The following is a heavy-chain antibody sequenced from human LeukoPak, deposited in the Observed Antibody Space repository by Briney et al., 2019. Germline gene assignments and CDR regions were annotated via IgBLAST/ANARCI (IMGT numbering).Heavy chain of an antibody. CDR1: GYTLTELS. Sequence: ASVKVSCKVSGYTLTELSMHWVRQAPGKGLEWMGGFDPEDGETIYAQKFQGRVTMTEDTSTDTAYMELSSLRSEDTAVYYCARGDYDYAERYYGMDVWGQGTTVTVSS. J-gene: IGHJ6*02. CDR2: FDPEDGET. V-gene: IGHV1-24*01. D-gene: IGHD3-16*01. CDR3: ARGDYDYAERYYGMDV.